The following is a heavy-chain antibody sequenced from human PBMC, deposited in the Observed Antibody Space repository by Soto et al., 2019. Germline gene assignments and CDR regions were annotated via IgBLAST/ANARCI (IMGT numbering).Heavy chain of an antibody. CDR2: ISYSGST. J-gene: IGHJ4*02. CDR3: ARVGGFGATTIDY. Sequence: QVQLQESGPGLVKPSQTLSLTCTVSGGSISSGDYYWSWIRQPPGKGLEWIGYISYSGSTYYNPSLKCRVTISVDTSKNQFSLKLSSVTAADTAVYYCARVGGFGATTIDYWGQGTLVTVSS. D-gene: IGHD3-10*01. CDR1: GGSISSGDYY. V-gene: IGHV4-30-4*01.